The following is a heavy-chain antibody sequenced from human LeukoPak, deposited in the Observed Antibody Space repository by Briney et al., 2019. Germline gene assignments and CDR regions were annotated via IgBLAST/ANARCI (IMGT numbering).Heavy chain of an antibody. CDR3: ATSGYSSGWYGY. Sequence: ASVTVSFKASGATFSIYAISWVRQGPGPGLEWMGGIIPIFGTANYAQKFQGRVTITADKSTSTAYMELSSLRSEDTAVYYCATSGYSSGWYGYWGQGTLVTVSS. CDR1: GATFSIYA. V-gene: IGHV1-69*06. D-gene: IGHD6-19*01. J-gene: IGHJ4*02. CDR2: IIPIFGTA.